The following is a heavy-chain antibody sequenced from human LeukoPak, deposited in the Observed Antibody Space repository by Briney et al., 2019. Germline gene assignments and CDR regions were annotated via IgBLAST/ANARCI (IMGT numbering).Heavy chain of an antibody. J-gene: IGHJ4*02. CDR1: GGSFSDYY. V-gene: IGHV4-34*01. CDR3: ARPSFYDSSGYYLPY. D-gene: IGHD3-22*01. CDR2: INHSGST. Sequence: SETLSLTCAVYGGSFSDYYWSWIRQPPGKGLEWIGEINHSGSTNYNPSLESRVTISVDTSKNQFSLKLSSVTAADTVMYYCARPSFYDSSGYYLPYWGQGTLVTVSS.